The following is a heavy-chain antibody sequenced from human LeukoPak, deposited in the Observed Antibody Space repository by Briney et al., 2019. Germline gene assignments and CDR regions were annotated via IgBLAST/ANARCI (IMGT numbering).Heavy chain of an antibody. CDR1: GGSISSYY. CDR3: ARDDSSGYPSLNY. CDR2: IYYSGST. V-gene: IGHV4-59*01. Sequence: SETLSLTCTVSGGSISSYYWSWIRQPPGKGLEWIGYIYYSGSTNYNPSLKSRVTISVDTSKIQFSLKLSSVTAADTAVYYCARDDSSGYPSLNYWGQGTLVTVSS. J-gene: IGHJ4*02. D-gene: IGHD3-22*01.